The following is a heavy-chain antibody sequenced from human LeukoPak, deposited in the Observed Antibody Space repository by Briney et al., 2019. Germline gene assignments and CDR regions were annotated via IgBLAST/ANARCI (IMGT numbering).Heavy chain of an antibody. CDR1: GGTFSSYA. V-gene: IGHV1-69*05. CDR3: ARDSGGWYYFDY. Sequence: ASVKVSCKASGGTFSSYAISLVRQAPGQGLEWMGRIIPIFGTANYAQKFQGRVTITTDESTSTAYMELSSLRSEDTAVYYCARDSGGWYYFDYWGQGTLATVSS. CDR2: IIPIFGTA. J-gene: IGHJ4*02. D-gene: IGHD2-15*01.